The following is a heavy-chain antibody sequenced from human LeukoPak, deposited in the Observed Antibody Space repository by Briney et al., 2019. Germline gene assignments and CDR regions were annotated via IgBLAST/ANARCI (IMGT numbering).Heavy chain of an antibody. CDR3: AKGGGELGSGTLDY. Sequence: SVKVSCKASGGTFSSYAISWVRQAPGQGLEWMGRIIPILGIANYAQKFQGRVTITADKSTSTAYMELSSLRSEDTAVYYCAKGGGELGSGTLDYWGQGTLVTVSS. CDR2: IIPILGIA. V-gene: IGHV1-69*04. CDR1: GGTFSSYA. D-gene: IGHD3-10*01. J-gene: IGHJ4*02.